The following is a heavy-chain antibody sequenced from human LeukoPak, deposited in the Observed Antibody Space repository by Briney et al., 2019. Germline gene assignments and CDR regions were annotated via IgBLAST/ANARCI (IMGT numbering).Heavy chain of an antibody. D-gene: IGHD3-22*01. CDR3: GKDGKEYYSDSSGFSDY. CDR1: GFTFSSYG. Sequence: GRSLRLSCVASGFTFSSYGMHWVRQAPGKGLEWVAVISYEGSNEFYADSVKGRFTVSRDNSKKTLNLQMNSLRVEDTAVYYCGKDGKEYYSDSSGFSDYGAREPRATVSS. J-gene: IGHJ4*02. CDR2: ISYEGSNE. V-gene: IGHV3-30*18.